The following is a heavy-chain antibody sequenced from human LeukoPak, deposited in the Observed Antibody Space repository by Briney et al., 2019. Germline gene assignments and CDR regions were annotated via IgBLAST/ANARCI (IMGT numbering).Heavy chain of an antibody. J-gene: IGHJ4*02. V-gene: IGHV3-64D*09. Sequence: GSLRLSCSASGFTFSSYAMHWVRQAPGKGLEYVSAISSNGGTTYYADSVKGRFTISRDNSKNTLYLQMSSLRAEDTAVYYCVKDEAPYYYDSSGYYFGDWGQGTLVTVSS. CDR2: ISSNGGTT. CDR1: GFTFSSYA. D-gene: IGHD3-22*01. CDR3: VKDEAPYYYDSSGYYFGD.